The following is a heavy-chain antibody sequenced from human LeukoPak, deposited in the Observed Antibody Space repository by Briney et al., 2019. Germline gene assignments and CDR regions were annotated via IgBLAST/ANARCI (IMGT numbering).Heavy chain of an antibody. CDR3: ATETNGRHYDY. D-gene: IGHD1-14*01. Sequence: GRSLRLSRTLSLLTFSTSGFNWVRQARAKGREWVASIGPTGFDRYHADSIKGRFTISRDNANNFLYLQMDSLRAEDTAVYYCATETNGRHYDYWGQGTLLTVSS. V-gene: IGHV3-21*06. CDR2: IGPTGFDR. J-gene: IGHJ4*02. CDR1: LLTFSTSG.